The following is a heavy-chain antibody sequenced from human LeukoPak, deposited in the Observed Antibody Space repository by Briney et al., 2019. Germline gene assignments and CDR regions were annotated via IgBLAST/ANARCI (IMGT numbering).Heavy chain of an antibody. CDR2: ISGSGGST. Sequence: GGSLRLSCAASGYTFSSYGMSWVRQAPGKGLEWVSAISGSGGSTYYADSVKGRFTISRDNSKNTLYLQMNSLRAEDTAVYYCAKVYYDILTGYRVDGMDVWGQGTTVTVSS. D-gene: IGHD3-9*01. J-gene: IGHJ6*02. V-gene: IGHV3-23*01. CDR1: GYTFSSYG. CDR3: AKVYYDILTGYRVDGMDV.